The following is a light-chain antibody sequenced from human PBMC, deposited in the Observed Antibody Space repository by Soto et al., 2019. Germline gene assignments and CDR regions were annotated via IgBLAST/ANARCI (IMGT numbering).Light chain of an antibody. Sequence: DIQMTQSPSSLSASVGDRVTITCQASQDISNYLNWYQQKPGKAPKLLIYDASNLETGVPSRFSGSGSGTDFTFTISSLQPEDIATYYCQQYDHHLFTFGPGTKVDIK. CDR2: DAS. J-gene: IGKJ3*01. V-gene: IGKV1-33*01. CDR1: QDISNY. CDR3: QQYDHHLFT.